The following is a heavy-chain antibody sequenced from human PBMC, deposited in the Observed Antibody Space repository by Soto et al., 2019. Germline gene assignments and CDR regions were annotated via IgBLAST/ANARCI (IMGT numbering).Heavy chain of an antibody. CDR2: ISAYNGNT. Sequence: QVQLVQSGAEVKKPGASVKVSCKASSYTFASYGISWVRQAPGEGLEWMGWISAYNGNTNYEQKLQGRAIMTTDTATSTAYMELRSLRSDDTAVYYCARVIAAAADFDYWGQGTLVTVSS. CDR3: ARVIAAAADFDY. V-gene: IGHV1-18*01. J-gene: IGHJ4*02. D-gene: IGHD6-13*01. CDR1: SYTFASYG.